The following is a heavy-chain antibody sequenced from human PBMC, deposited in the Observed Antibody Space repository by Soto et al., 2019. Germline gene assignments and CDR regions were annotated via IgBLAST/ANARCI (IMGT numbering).Heavy chain of an antibody. Sequence: SETLSLTCTVSGGSVSSYGFYWGWIRQPPGQGLEWIGTTYYAWSTYYNPSLRRRVTMSVDTSMNQVSLKLRSVTAADTAIYYCVRLGDYGDYAVDSWGQGTLVTVSS. CDR3: VRLGDYGDYAVDS. J-gene: IGHJ5*02. V-gene: IGHV4-39*01. D-gene: IGHD4-17*01. CDR2: TYYAWST. CDR1: GGSVSSYGFY.